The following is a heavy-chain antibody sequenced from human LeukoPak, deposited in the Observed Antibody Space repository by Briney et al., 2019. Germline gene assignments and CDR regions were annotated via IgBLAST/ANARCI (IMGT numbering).Heavy chain of an antibody. CDR3: ARTHYYYDSSGYYDY. D-gene: IGHD3-22*01. V-gene: IGHV3-23*01. CDR1: GFTFSSYA. J-gene: IGHJ4*02. CDR2: ISGSGGST. Sequence: GGSLRLPCAASGFTFSSYAMSWVRQAPGKGLEWVSAISGSGGSTYYADSVKGRFTISRDNSKNTLYLQMNSLRAEDTAVYYCARTHYYYDSSGYYDYWGQGTLVTVSS.